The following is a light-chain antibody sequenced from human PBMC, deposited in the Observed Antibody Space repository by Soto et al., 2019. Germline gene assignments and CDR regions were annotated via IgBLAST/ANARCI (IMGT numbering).Light chain of an antibody. J-gene: IGKJ1*01. Sequence: DIQMTQSPSTLSASVGDRVTITCRASQSISTWLAWYQQKPGKAPKLLIYDVFSLQSGVPSRFSGSGSGTEFTLTISSLQPDDFATYYCQQYHTYSQAVGQGTKVEI. CDR1: QSISTW. CDR2: DVF. V-gene: IGKV1-5*01. CDR3: QQYHTYSQA.